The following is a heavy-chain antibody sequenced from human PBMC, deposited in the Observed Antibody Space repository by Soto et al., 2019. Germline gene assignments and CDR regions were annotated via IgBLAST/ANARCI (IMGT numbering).Heavy chain of an antibody. CDR3: ARWGGIAVAGGDWFDP. Sequence: SETLSLTCTVSGGSISSYYWSWIRQPAGKGLEWIGRIYTSGSTNYNPSLKSRVTTSVDTSKNQFSLKLSSVTAADTAVYYCARWGGIAVAGGDWFDPWGQGTLVTVSS. V-gene: IGHV4-4*07. D-gene: IGHD6-19*01. CDR2: IYTSGST. J-gene: IGHJ5*02. CDR1: GGSISSYY.